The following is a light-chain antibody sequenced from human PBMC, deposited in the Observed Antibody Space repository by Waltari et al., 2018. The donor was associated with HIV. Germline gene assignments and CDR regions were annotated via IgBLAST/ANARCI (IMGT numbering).Light chain of an antibody. CDR3: QSYDSNLSGL. Sequence: QSELTQPPSVSAAPGQRVTISCTGSSSNIGAGYDVHWYQQVPGRAPKVVIYGNSNRPSGVPYRFSGSKSGSSASLVITGLQSEDEADYYCQSYDSNLSGLFGGGTKVTFL. CDR2: GNS. CDR1: SSNIGAGYD. J-gene: IGLJ2*01. V-gene: IGLV1-40*01.